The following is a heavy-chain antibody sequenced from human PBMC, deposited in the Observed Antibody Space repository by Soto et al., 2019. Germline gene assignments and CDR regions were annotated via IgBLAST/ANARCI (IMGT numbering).Heavy chain of an antibody. V-gene: IGHV3-23*01. CDR1: GFAFTSSA. D-gene: IGHD6-19*01. Sequence: GGSLRLSCAASGFAFTSSAMYWVRQAPGKGLEWVSAIGGGSAGTHYADSLQGRFTISRDDSKNILYLQMDSLKAEDTAVYYCAAPRVTVARTRSFDPWGQGT. CDR2: IGGGSAGT. J-gene: IGHJ5*02. CDR3: AAPRVTVARTRSFDP.